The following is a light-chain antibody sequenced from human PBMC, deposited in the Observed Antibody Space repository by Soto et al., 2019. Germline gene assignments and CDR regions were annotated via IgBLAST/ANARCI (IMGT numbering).Light chain of an antibody. J-gene: IGKJ1*01. V-gene: IGKV3-15*01. CDR3: QQYNNWPPRT. CDR2: GAS. CDR1: QSVSSN. Sequence: EIVMTQSPATLSVSPGARATLSCRASQSVSSNLAWYQQKPGQAPRLLIYGASTRATGIPGRFSGSGSGTEFTLNISSRQSEDFAVYYCQQYNNWPPRTFGQGTKVEI.